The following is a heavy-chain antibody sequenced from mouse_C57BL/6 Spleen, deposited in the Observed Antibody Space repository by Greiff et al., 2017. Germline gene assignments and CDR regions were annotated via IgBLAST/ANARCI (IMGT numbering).Heavy chain of an antibody. CDR2: IYPGDGDT. Sequence: QVQLKQSGAELVKPGASVKISCKASGYAFSSYWMNWVKQRPGKGLEWIGQIYPGDGDTNYNGKFKGKATLTADKSSSTAYMQLSSLTTEASAVYFCAREVLLRLDYWGQCTTLTVSS. V-gene: IGHV1-80*01. CDR3: AREVLLRLDY. D-gene: IGHD1-1*01. J-gene: IGHJ2*01. CDR1: GYAFSSYW.